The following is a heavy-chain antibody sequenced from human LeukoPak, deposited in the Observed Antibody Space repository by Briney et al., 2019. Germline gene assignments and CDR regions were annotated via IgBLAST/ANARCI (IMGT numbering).Heavy chain of an antibody. V-gene: IGHV3-48*03. CDR2: ISSSGSTI. Sequence: PGGSLRLSCAASGFTFSSYEMNWVRQAPGKGLEGVSYISSSGSTIYYADSVKGRFTISRDNSKNTLYLQTNSLRTEDTAVYYCARDWADSDYPGNYWGQGTLVTVSS. CDR3: ARDWADSDYPGNY. CDR1: GFTFSSYE. J-gene: IGHJ4*02. D-gene: IGHD3-16*01.